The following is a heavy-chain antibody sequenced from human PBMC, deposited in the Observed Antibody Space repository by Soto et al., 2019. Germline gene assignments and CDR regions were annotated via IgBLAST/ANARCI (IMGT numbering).Heavy chain of an antibody. D-gene: IGHD3-22*01. Sequence: GGSLRISCAACGFNFNRYSMNWVRQAPGKGLEWVSSVTSSSSSMLYADSVKGRFTISRDDAKDSLFLQMNSLRADDTAVYYCAREADFASSGYVLDYWGQGTLVTVSS. CDR2: VTSSSSSM. V-gene: IGHV3-21*01. CDR1: GFNFNRYS. J-gene: IGHJ4*02. CDR3: AREADFASSGYVLDY.